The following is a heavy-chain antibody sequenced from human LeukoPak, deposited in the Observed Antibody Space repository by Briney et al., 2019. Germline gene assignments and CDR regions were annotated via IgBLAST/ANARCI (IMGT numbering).Heavy chain of an antibody. CDR1: GFSASYSF. V-gene: IGHV3-48*04. J-gene: IGHJ3*02. CDR3: VRADYGDYMSTDAFDI. Sequence: QAGGSLRLSCAVSGFSASYSFMSWVRQAPGKGLEWVSYISSTGKTIYYADAVKGRFTISRDNAKSSLYLQMNSLRAEDTAVYYCVRADYGDYMSTDAFDIWGQGTMVTVSS. D-gene: IGHD4-17*01. CDR2: ISSTGKTI.